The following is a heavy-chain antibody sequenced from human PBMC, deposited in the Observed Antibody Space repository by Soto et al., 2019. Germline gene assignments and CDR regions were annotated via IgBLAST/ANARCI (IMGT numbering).Heavy chain of an antibody. V-gene: IGHV4-30-2*01. CDR3: ARGPVGATRYYYGMDV. J-gene: IGHJ6*02. D-gene: IGHD1-26*01. CDR2: LYHSGST. Sequence: PSETLSLTCAVSGGSISSGGYSWSWIRQPPGKGLEWIGYLYHSGSTYYNASLKSRVTISVDRSNNQFSLKLSSVTAADTAVYYCARGPVGATRYYYGMDVWGQGTTVTVSS. CDR1: GGSISSGGYS.